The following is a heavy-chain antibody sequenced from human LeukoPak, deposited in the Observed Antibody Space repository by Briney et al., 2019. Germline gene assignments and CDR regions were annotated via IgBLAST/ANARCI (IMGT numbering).Heavy chain of an antibody. Sequence: SETLSLTCTVSGGSISSSNYYWGWLRQPPGQGLEWIGSIYYGGSTYYNPSLNSRVTISVDTSNNQFSLKLSSVTAADTAVYYCARQGSTLDYWGQGTLVTVSS. J-gene: IGHJ4*02. CDR3: ARQGSTLDY. V-gene: IGHV4-39*01. CDR2: IYYGGST. D-gene: IGHD1-1*01. CDR1: GGSISSSNYY.